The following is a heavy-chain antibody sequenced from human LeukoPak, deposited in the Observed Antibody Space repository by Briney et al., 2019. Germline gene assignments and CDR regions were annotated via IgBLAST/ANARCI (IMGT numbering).Heavy chain of an antibody. CDR1: GFTFSSYA. D-gene: IGHD3-9*01. J-gene: IGHJ4*02. Sequence: PGGSLRLSCAASGFTFSSYAMSWVRQAPGKGLEWVSAISGSGGSTYYADSVKGRFTISRDNSKNTLYLQMNSLRAEDTAVYYCAKEPLRYFDWLLPYSDYWGQGTLVTVSS. V-gene: IGHV3-23*01. CDR2: ISGSGGST. CDR3: AKEPLRYFDWLLPYSDY.